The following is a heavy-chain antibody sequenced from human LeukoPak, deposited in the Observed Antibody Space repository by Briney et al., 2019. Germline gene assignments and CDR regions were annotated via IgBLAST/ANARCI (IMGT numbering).Heavy chain of an antibody. CDR3: ARHVGPAWFGGYGNYYMDV. CDR1: GGSISSSNW. D-gene: IGHD3-10*01. V-gene: IGHV4-4*02. CDR2: IYHSGST. Sequence: SETLSLTCAVSGGSISSSNWWNWVRQPPGKGLEWIGEIYHSGSTNYNPSLKSRVTISVDKSKNQFSLKLSSVTAADTAVYYCARHVGPAWFGGYGNYYMDVWGKGTTVTISS. J-gene: IGHJ6*03.